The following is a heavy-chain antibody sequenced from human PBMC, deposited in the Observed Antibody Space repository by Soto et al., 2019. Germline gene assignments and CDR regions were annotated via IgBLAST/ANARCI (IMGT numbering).Heavy chain of an antibody. CDR2: INHSGST. CDR1: GGSFGGYY. CDR3: ARGEQWLVFYYYGMDV. J-gene: IGHJ6*02. D-gene: IGHD6-19*01. V-gene: IGHV4-34*01. Sequence: SEPLSLTCAVYGGSFGGYYWSWIRQPLGKGLEWIGEINHSGSTNYNPSLKSRVTISVDTSKNQFSLKLSSVTAADTAVYYCARGEQWLVFYYYGMDVWGQGTTVTV.